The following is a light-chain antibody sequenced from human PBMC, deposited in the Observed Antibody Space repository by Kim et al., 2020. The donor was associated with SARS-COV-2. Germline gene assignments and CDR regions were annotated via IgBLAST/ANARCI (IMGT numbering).Light chain of an antibody. CDR1: KLGDKY. CDR2: QDS. Sequence: SYELTQPPSVSVSPGQTASITCSGDKLGDKYACWYQQKPGQSPVLVIYQDSKRPSGIPERFSGSNSGNTATLTISGPQAMDEADYYCQAWDSSRVVFGGG. CDR3: QAWDSSRVV. V-gene: IGLV3-1*01. J-gene: IGLJ2*01.